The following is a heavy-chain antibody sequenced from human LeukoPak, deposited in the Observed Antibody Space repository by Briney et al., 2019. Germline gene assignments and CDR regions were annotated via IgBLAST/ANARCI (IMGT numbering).Heavy chain of an antibody. CDR2: VNPSTGSS. Sequence: ASVKVSCKASGYTFTSYNIHWVRQAPGQGLEWMGIVNPSTGSSSYAQKFQGRVSMTRDTSTGTVDMELSSLRSEDTAVFYCARDVAGSWGYFDYWGQGTLVTVSS. CDR1: GYTFTSYN. V-gene: IGHV1-46*01. J-gene: IGHJ4*02. D-gene: IGHD6-19*01. CDR3: ARDVAGSWGYFDY.